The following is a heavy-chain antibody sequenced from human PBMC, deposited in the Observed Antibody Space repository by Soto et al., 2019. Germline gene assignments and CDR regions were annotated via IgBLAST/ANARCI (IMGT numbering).Heavy chain of an antibody. CDR1: GGSISSGGYY. CDR2: IYYSGGT. D-gene: IGHD2-15*01. CDR3: ARDPGYCSGGRCPSKGGMDG. V-gene: IGHV4-31*03. J-gene: IGHJ6*02. Sequence: SETLSLTCTVSGGSISSGGYYWSWIRQHPGKGLEWIGYIYYSGGTYYNPSLKSRVTISVDTSKNQFSLKLSSVTAADTAVYYCARDPGYCSGGRCPSKGGMDGWGQGTTVTVSS.